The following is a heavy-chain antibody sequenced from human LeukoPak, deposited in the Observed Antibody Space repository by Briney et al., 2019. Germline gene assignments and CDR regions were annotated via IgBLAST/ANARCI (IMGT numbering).Heavy chain of an antibody. CDR3: ARETHSSGCYPRYYYYYGMDV. CDR2: IYYSGST. V-gene: IGHV4-31*03. Sequence: PSETLSLTCTVSGGSISSGGYYWSWIRQHPGKGLEWIGYIYYSGSTYYSPSLKSRVTISVDTSKNQFSLKLSSVTAADTAVYYCARETHSSGCYPRYYYYYGMDVWGQGTTVTVSS. J-gene: IGHJ6*02. CDR1: GGSISSGGYY. D-gene: IGHD3-22*01.